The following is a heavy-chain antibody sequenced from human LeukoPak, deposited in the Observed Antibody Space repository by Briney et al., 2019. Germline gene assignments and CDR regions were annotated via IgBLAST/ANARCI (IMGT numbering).Heavy chain of an antibody. CDR1: GGTFSSYA. Sequence: SSVKVSCKASGGTFSSYAISWVRQAPGQGLEWMGGIIPIFGTANYAQKFQGRVTITADESTSTAYMELSSLRSEDTAVYYCARAYGGNSPFGYWGQGTLVTVSS. V-gene: IGHV1-69*01. D-gene: IGHD4-23*01. CDR3: ARAYGGNSPFGY. J-gene: IGHJ4*02. CDR2: IIPIFGTA.